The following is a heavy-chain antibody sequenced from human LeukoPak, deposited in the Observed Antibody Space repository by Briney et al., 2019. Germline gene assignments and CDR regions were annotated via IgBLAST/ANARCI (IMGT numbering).Heavy chain of an antibody. V-gene: IGHV1-46*01. CDR1: GYTFTSYY. J-gene: IGHJ6*02. D-gene: IGHD3-22*01. Sequence: ASVKVSCKASGYTFTSYYMHWVRQAPGQGLEWMGIINPSGGSTSYAQKFQGRVTMTRDTSTSTVYMELSSLRSEDTAVYYCARGPTYYYDSSGLHYGMDVWGQGTTVTVSS. CDR2: INPSGGST. CDR3: ARGPTYYYDSSGLHYGMDV.